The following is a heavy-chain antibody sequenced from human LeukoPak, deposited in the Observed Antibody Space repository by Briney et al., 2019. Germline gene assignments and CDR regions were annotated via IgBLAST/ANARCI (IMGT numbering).Heavy chain of an antibody. CDR3: TTTLCSGGSCYDDAFDI. V-gene: IGHV3-15*01. Sequence: PGGSLPLSFPASGFTFSNASRSWVRQAPGKGREWVGPIKSKTDGVTTDYAAPGKGRFTISRDDSKNTLYLQMNSLKTEDTAVYYCTTTLCSGGSCYDDAFDIWGQGTMVTVSS. CDR2: IKSKTDGVTT. J-gene: IGHJ3*02. CDR1: GFTFSNAS. D-gene: IGHD2-15*01.